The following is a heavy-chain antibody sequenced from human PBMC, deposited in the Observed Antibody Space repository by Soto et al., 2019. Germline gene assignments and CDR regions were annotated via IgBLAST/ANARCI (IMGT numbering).Heavy chain of an antibody. J-gene: IGHJ4*02. CDR2: INPSGGST. CDR1: GYTLTSYY. Sequence: GASVKVSSKASGYTLTSYYMHWVRQAPGQGLEWMGIINPSGGSTSYAQKFQGRVTMTRDTSTSTVYMELSSLRSEDTAVYYCATEEYDYIWGSYRPSHPYFDYWGQGTLVTVSS. V-gene: IGHV1-46*01. D-gene: IGHD3-16*02. CDR3: ATEEYDYIWGSYRPSHPYFDY.